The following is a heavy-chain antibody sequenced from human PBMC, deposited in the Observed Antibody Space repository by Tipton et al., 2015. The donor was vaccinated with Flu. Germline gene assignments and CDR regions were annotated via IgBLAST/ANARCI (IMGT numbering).Heavy chain of an antibody. D-gene: IGHD4-11*01. CDR2: IYYSGST. Sequence: LRLSCTVSGGSISGVVYYWTWIRQHPGKGLEWIGYIYYSGSTYYNPSLKSRLTISVDTSKNQFSLRVISVTAADTAVYYCARRDYSNYVSDPKNWFDPWGQGTLVTVSS. CDR3: ARRDYSNYVSDPKNWFDP. J-gene: IGHJ5*02. CDR1: GGSISGVVYY. V-gene: IGHV4-30-4*08.